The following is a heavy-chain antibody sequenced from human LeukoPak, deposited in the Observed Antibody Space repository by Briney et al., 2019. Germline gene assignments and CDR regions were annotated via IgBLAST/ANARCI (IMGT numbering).Heavy chain of an antibody. CDR1: GFTFSSYA. CDR2: ISGSGGST. CDR3: AKGLRITMVRGVTMNSDY. Sequence: GGSLRLSCAASGFTFSSYAMSWVRQAPGKGLEWVSAISGSGGSTYYADSVKGRFTTSRDNSKNTLYLQMNSLRAEDTAVYYCAKGLRITMVRGVTMNSDYWGQGTLVTVSS. V-gene: IGHV3-23*01. D-gene: IGHD3-10*01. J-gene: IGHJ4*02.